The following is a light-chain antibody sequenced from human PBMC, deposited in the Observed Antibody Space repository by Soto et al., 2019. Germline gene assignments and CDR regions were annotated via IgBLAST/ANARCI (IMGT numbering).Light chain of an antibody. CDR3: QQYNNWPQT. Sequence: EIVLTQSPGTLSLSPGERATLSCRASQSVSSTHLAWYQQKPGQAPRLLIYDASTRATGIPVRFSGSGSGTEFTLTISSLQSEDFAEYHCQQYNNWPQTFCQGTKVDI. CDR2: DAS. V-gene: IGKV3-15*01. J-gene: IGKJ1*01. CDR1: QSVSSTH.